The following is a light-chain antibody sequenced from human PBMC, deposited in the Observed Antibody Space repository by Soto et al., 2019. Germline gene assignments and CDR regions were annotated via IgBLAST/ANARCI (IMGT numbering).Light chain of an antibody. J-gene: IGKJ3*01. CDR2: AAS. V-gene: IGKV1-8*01. Sequence: AIRMTQSPSSFSASTGDRVTITCRASQGISSYLAWYQQKPGKAPKLLIYAASTLQSAVPSRFSGSGSGTDFTLTISCLQSEDFATYYCQQYYSYPPTFGPGTKVDIK. CDR1: QGISSY. CDR3: QQYYSYPPT.